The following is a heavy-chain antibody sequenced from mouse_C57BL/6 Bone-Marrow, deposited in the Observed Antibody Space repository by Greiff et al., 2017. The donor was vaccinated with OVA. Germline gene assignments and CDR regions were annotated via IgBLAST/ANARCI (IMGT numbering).Heavy chain of an antibody. CDR2: INSDGGST. D-gene: IGHD4-1*01. V-gene: IGHV5-2*03. J-gene: IGHJ2*01. CDR1: EYEFPSHD. Sequence: EVMLVESGGGLVQPGESLKLSCESNEYEFPSHDMSWVRKTPEKRLEFVAAINSDGGSTYYPDTMERRFIISRDNTKTTLYLQMSSLRSEDTALYYCARLSQLAGSFDYWGQGTTLTVSS. CDR3: ARLSQLAGSFDY.